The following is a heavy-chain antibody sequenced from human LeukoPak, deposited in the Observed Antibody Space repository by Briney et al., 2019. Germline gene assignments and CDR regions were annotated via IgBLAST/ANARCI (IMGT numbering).Heavy chain of an antibody. CDR2: ISSSSAYI. V-gene: IGHV3-21*01. CDR3: AREVFWSGYFSNLHFDY. Sequence: GGSLRLSCAASGFTFSSYGMHWVRQAPGKGLEWVSSISSSSAYIYYADSVKGRFTISRDNAKNSLYLQMNSLRAEDTAVYYCAREVFWSGYFSNLHFDYWGQGALVTVSS. D-gene: IGHD3-3*01. J-gene: IGHJ4*02. CDR1: GFTFSSYG.